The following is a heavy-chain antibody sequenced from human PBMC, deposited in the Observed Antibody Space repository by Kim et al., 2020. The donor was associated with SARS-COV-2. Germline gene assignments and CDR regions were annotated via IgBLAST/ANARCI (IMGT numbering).Heavy chain of an antibody. CDR3: AKDARNYATDYFDY. D-gene: IGHD1-7*01. Sequence: ADSVKGRFTISRDKSKNTLYLQMNSLRAEDTAVYYCAKDARNYATDYFDYWGQGTLVTVSS. V-gene: IGHV3-23*01. J-gene: IGHJ4*02.